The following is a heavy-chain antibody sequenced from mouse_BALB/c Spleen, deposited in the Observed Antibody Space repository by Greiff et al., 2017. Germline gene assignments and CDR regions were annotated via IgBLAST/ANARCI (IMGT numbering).Heavy chain of an antibody. J-gene: IGHJ3*01. CDR3: ARYMGYDGSWFAY. CDR1: GYTFTSYV. Sequence: EVKLMESGPELVKPGASVKMSCKASGYTFTSYVMHWVKQKPGQGLEWIGYINPYNDGTKYNEKFKGKATLTSDKSSSTAYMELSSLTSEDSAVYYCARYMGYDGSWFAYWGQGTLVTVSA. V-gene: IGHV1-14*01. D-gene: IGHD2-14*01. CDR2: INPYNDGT.